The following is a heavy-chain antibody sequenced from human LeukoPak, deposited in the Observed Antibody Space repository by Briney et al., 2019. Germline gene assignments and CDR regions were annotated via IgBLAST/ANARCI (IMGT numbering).Heavy chain of an antibody. CDR2: ISAYNGNT. Sequence: GASVKVSCKASGYTFTSYGISWVRQAPGQGLEWMGWISAYNGNTNYVQKLQGRVTMTTDTSTSTAYMELRSLRSDDTAVYYCARLLGYDILTGYYTSFDYWGQGTLVTVSS. CDR3: ARLLGYDILTGYYTSFDY. J-gene: IGHJ4*02. V-gene: IGHV1-18*01. CDR1: GYTFTSYG. D-gene: IGHD3-9*01.